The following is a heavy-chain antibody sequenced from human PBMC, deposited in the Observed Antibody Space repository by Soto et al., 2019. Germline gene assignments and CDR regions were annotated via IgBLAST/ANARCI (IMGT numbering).Heavy chain of an antibody. V-gene: IGHV3-15*07. Sequence: EVHLVESGGGLVKPGGSLRLSCAASGSTFSNAWINWVRQAPGKGLEWVGRVKSKNDGGTTDFAAPVKGRFAISRDDSKNMVYLEMNILQTVDTAIYYCTTDSYITSIIVRFDYWGHGTLVTVSS. J-gene: IGHJ5*01. CDR3: TTDSYITSIIVRFDY. CDR1: GSTFSNAW. CDR2: VKSKNDGGTT. D-gene: IGHD3-22*01.